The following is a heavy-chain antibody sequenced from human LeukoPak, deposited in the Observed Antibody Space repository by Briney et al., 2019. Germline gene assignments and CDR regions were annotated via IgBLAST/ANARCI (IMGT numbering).Heavy chain of an antibody. CDR1: GGSISSYY. J-gene: IGHJ4*02. Sequence: KPSETLSLTCSVPGGSISSYYWSWIRQPPGKGLEWIGYIYYSGSTNYNPSLKSRVTISEDTSKNQFSLKLSSVTAADTAVYYCARDRYSNLDYWGQGTLVTVSS. D-gene: IGHD4-11*01. CDR2: IYYSGST. V-gene: IGHV4-59*01. CDR3: ARDRYSNLDY.